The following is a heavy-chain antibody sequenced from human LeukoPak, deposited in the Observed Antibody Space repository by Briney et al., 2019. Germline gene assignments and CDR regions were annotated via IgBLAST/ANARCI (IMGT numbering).Heavy chain of an antibody. V-gene: IGHV4-38-2*02. CDR2: IYHSGST. CDR1: GYSISSGYY. Sequence: SETLSLTCTVSGYSISSGYYWGWIRQPPGKGLEWIGSIYHSGSTYYNPSLKSRVTISVDTSKNQFSLKLSSVTAADTAVYYCALLGGYCSSTSCYGRRSNWFDPWGQGTLVTVSS. J-gene: IGHJ5*02. CDR3: ALLGGYCSSTSCYGRRSNWFDP. D-gene: IGHD2-2*01.